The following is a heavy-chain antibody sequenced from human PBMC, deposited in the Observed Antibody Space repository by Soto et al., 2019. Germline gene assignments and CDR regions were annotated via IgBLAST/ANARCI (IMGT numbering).Heavy chain of an antibody. CDR3: ARVVIGYYYDSSGYTLAPHFDY. CDR1: GYTFTGYY. J-gene: IGHJ4*02. CDR2: INPNSGGT. Sequence: VASVKVSFKASGYTFTGYYMHWVRQAPGQGLEWMGWINPNSGGTNYAQKFQGRVTMTRDTSISTAYMELSRLRSDDTAVYYCARVVIGYYYDSSGYTLAPHFDYWGQGTLVTVSS. D-gene: IGHD3-22*01. V-gene: IGHV1-2*02.